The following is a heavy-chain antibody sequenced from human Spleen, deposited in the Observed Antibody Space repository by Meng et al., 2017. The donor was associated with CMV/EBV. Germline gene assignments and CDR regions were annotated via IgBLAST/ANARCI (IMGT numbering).Heavy chain of an antibody. CDR1: YPCTSYG. D-gene: IGHD2/OR15-2a*01. J-gene: IGHJ5*02. V-gene: IGHV1-18*01. Sequence: YPCTSYGISWVRQAPGQGLEWMGWISGYNGRTNYAQNFQGRLIMTADTSTSTAYMELRSLRPDDTAVYYCARDFYDIEGHNYDCFDPWGQGALVTVSS. CDR2: ISGYNGRT. CDR3: ARDFYDIEGHNYDCFDP.